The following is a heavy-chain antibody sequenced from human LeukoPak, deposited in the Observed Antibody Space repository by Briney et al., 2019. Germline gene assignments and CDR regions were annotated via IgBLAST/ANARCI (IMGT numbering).Heavy chain of an antibody. Sequence: ASVKVSCKASGYTFTSSWVHWVRQAPGPGLEWMGIINPSDGSTIYAQNFQGRVTMTTDTSTSTVYMELSSLRSDDTAVYYCARLYGAGSTDCWGQGTLVTVSS. CDR3: ARLYGAGSTDC. V-gene: IGHV1-46*01. CDR1: GYTFTSSW. D-gene: IGHD3-10*01. J-gene: IGHJ4*02. CDR2: INPSDGST.